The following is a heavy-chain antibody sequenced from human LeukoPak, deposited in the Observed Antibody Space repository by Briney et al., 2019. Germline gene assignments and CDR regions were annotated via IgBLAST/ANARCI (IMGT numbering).Heavy chain of an antibody. CDR3: ARDPGDGYNYYYYYGMDV. V-gene: IGHV1-18*01. D-gene: IGHD5-24*01. CDR2: ISAYNGNT. J-gene: IGHJ6*02. Sequence: ASVKVSCTASGYTFTSYGISWVRQAPGQGLEWMGWISAYNGNTNYAQKLQGRVTMTTDTSTSTAYMELRSLRSDDTAVYYCARDPGDGYNYYYYYGMDVWGQGTTVTVSS. CDR1: GYTFTSYG.